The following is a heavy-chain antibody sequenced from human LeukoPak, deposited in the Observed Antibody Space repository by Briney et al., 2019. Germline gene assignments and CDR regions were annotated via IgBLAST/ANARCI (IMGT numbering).Heavy chain of an antibody. CDR2: ISAYNGNT. V-gene: IGHV1-18*01. J-gene: IGHJ4*02. CDR3: ARGGRYCSGGSCYSKRLDY. CDR1: GYTFTSYG. D-gene: IGHD2-15*01. Sequence: ASVKVSCKASGYTFTSYGISWVRQAPGQGLEWMGWISAYNGNTNYAQKLQGRVTMTTDTSTSTAYMELSSLRSEDTAVYYCARGGRYCSGGSCYSKRLDYWGQGTLVTVS.